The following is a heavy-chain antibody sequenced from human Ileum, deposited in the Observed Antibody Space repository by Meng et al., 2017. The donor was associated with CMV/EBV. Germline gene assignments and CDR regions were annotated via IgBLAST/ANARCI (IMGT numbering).Heavy chain of an antibody. CDR3: AKAFGGRYYFDS. J-gene: IGHJ4*02. Sequence: SCAAAGINRSSYVMSWVRQAPGKGLEWVSGLNQSDVGTYYPDSVKGRFTISRDNSKNTLYLQMNSLRAEDTAVYYCAKAFGGRYYFDSWGQGTLVTVSS. CDR1: GINRSSYV. CDR2: LNQSDVGT. V-gene: IGHV3-23*01. D-gene: IGHD2-15*01.